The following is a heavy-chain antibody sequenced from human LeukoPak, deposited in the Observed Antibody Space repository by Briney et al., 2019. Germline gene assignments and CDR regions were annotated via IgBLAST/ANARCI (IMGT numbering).Heavy chain of an antibody. V-gene: IGHV1-69*06. CDR1: GGTFSSYA. D-gene: IGHD4-11*01. Sequence: GSSVKVSCKASGGTFSSYAISWVRQAPGQGLEWMGGIIPIFGTANYAQKFQGRVTITADKSTSTAYMELSSLRSEDTAVYYCARARASSTVTTGAFQYYYGMDVWGQGTTVTVSS. J-gene: IGHJ6*02. CDR3: ARARASSTVTTGAFQYYYGMDV. CDR2: IIPIFGTA.